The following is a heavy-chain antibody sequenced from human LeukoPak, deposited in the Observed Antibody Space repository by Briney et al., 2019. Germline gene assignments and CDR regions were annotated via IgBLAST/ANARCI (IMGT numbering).Heavy chain of an antibody. J-gene: IGHJ4*02. CDR2: ISWNSGSI. V-gene: IGHV3-9*01. D-gene: IGHD3-9*01. CDR3: AKDAYYDILTGYPFDY. CDR1: GFTFDYYA. Sequence: GRSLRLSCAASGFTFDYYAMHWVRQAPGKGLEWVSGISWNSGSIGYADSVEGRFTISRDNAKNSLYLQMNSLRAEDTALYYCAKDAYYDILTGYPFDYWGQGTLVTVSS.